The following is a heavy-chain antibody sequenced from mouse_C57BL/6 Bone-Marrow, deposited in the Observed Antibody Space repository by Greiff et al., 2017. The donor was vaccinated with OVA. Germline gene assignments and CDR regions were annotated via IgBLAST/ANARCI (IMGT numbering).Heavy chain of an antibody. CDR3: AREGTIVTTCAMDY. D-gene: IGHD2-5*01. J-gene: IGHJ4*01. V-gene: IGHV2-9-1*01. CDR1: GFSLTSYA. CDR2: IWTGGGT. Sequence: VKLVESGPGLVAPSQSLSITCTVSGFSLTSYAISWVRQPPGKGLEWLGVIWTGGGTNYNSALKSRLSISKDNSKSPVFLKMNSLQTDDTARYYCAREGTIVTTCAMDYWGQGTSVTVSS.